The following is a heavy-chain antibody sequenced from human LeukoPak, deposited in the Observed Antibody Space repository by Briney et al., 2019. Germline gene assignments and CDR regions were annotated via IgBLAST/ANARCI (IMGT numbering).Heavy chain of an antibody. CDR3: ARVTGSFYYYYYMDV. Sequence: SETLSLTCTVSGGSISSYYWSWIRQPPGKGLEWIGYIYYSGSTNYNPSLKSRVTISVDTSKNQFSLKLTSVTAADTAVHYCARVTGSFYYYYYMDVWGKGTTVTVSS. CDR2: IYYSGST. J-gene: IGHJ6*03. V-gene: IGHV4-59*12. CDR1: GGSISSYY. D-gene: IGHD3-10*01.